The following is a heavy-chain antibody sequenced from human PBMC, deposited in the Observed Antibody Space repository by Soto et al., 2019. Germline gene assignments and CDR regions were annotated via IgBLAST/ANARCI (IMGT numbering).Heavy chain of an antibody. Sequence: GESLKISCKASGYSFTSYWIAWVRQTPGEGLEWMNIMYHGDSDTRYSPSFQGQVTISVDKTITAAYLQWSSLKASDTAMYYCSRPCGSGRPYYYYGMDVWGQWTTVTLSS. D-gene: IGHD3-10*01. CDR1: GYSFTSYW. J-gene: IGHJ6*02. CDR2: MYHGDSDT. V-gene: IGHV5-51*01. CDR3: SRPCGSGRPYYYYGMDV.